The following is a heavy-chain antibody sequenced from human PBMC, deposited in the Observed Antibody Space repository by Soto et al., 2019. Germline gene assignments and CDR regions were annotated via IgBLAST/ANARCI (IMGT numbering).Heavy chain of an antibody. D-gene: IGHD5-18*01. CDR1: GGSVSSGSYY. CDR2: IYYSGST. J-gene: IGHJ4*02. Sequence: KPSETLSLTCTVSGGSVSSGSYYWSWIRQPPGKGLEWIGYIYYSGSTNYNPSLKSRVTISVDTSKNQFSLKLSSVTAADTAVYYCARGSGGESYGFSPIVYWGQGTLVTVSS. CDR3: ARGSGGESYGFSPIVY. V-gene: IGHV4-61*01.